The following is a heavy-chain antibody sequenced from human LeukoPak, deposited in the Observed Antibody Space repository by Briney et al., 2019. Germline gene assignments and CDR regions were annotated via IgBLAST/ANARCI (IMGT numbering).Heavy chain of an antibody. CDR2: INPNSGGT. Sequence: ASVKVSCKASGYTFTSYGVSWVRQAPGQGLEWMGWINPNSGGTNYAQKFQGRVTMTRDTSISTAYMELSRLRSDDTAVYYCARVKGSSWYYYMDVWGKGTTVTVSS. V-gene: IGHV1-2*02. J-gene: IGHJ6*03. CDR3: ARVKGSSWYYYMDV. CDR1: GYTFTSYG. D-gene: IGHD6-13*01.